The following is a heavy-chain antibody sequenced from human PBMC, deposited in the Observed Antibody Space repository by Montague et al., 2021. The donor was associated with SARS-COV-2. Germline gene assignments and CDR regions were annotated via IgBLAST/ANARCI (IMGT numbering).Heavy chain of an antibody. CDR3: ARGDQGTNTLVVVMVGEQYYFDY. CDR1: GESFSGYY. CDR2: INHRGST. J-gene: IGHJ4*02. Sequence: SETLSLTCAVYGESFSGYYWTWIRQPPGKGLEWIGDINHRGSTKYNPSLKSRVTISADTYTNQFFLRLSSVTAADTAVYYCARGDQGTNTLVVVMVGEQYYFDYWGQGTLVTVFS. D-gene: IGHD3-22*01. V-gene: IGHV4-34*01.